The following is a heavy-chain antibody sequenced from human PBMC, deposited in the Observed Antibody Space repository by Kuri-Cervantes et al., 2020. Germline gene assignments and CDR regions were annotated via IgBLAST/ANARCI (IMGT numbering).Heavy chain of an antibody. Sequence: SETLSLTCTVSGGSVSSGSYYWGWIRQPPGKGLEWIGYIYYSGSTNYNPSLKSRVTISVDTSKNQFSLKLSSVTAADTAVYYCARDPDYDYVWGSYRYGDYDIWGQGTVVTVSS. CDR1: GGSVSSGSYY. J-gene: IGHJ3*02. V-gene: IGHV4-61*01. CDR3: ARDPDYDYVWGSYRYGDYDI. D-gene: IGHD3-16*02. CDR2: IYYSGST.